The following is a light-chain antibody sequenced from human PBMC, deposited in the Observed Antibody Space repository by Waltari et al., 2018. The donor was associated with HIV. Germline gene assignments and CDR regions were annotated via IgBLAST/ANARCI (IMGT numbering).Light chain of an antibody. CDR3: QVWDSSSDHHYV. CDR2: DDS. V-gene: IGLV3-21*02. J-gene: IGLJ1*01. CDR1: NIGRKS. Sequence: SYVLTQPPSVSVAPGQTARLTCGGTNIGRKSVHWYQQKPGQAPVLVVYDDSDRPSGIPERFSGSNSGNTATLTISRVEAGDEADYYCQVWDSSSDHHYVFGTGTKVTVL.